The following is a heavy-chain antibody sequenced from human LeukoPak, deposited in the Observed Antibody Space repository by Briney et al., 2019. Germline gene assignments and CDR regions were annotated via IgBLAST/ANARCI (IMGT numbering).Heavy chain of an antibody. V-gene: IGHV3-64*01. CDR1: GFAVSTYP. J-gene: IGHJ4*02. CDR2: ISSNGGST. D-gene: IGHD3-16*01. CDR3: ARAAWYYDYGTYFDY. Sequence: GGSQRLSCAASGFAVSTYPMHWVRQAPGKGLEYVSAISSNGGSTYYANSVKGRFSISRDNSKNTLYLQMGSLRAEDMAVYYCARAAWYYDYGTYFDYWGQGTLVTVSS.